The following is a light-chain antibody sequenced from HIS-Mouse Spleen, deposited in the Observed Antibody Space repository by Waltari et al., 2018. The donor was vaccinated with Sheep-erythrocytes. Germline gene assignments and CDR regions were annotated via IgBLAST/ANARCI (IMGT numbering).Light chain of an antibody. Sequence: SSELTQDPAVSVALGQTVRITCQGDSLRSYYASWYQPKPGQAPVLVIYGKNNRPSGIPDRFSGSSSGNTASLTITGAQAEDEADYYCNSRDSSGNHRVVFGGGTKLTVL. CDR3: NSRDSSGNHRVV. CDR1: SLRSYY. J-gene: IGLJ2*01. V-gene: IGLV3-19*01. CDR2: GKN.